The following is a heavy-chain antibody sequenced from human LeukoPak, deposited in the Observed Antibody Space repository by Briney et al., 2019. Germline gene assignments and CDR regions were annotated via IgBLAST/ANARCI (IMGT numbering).Heavy chain of an antibody. D-gene: IGHD3-22*01. CDR3: AKVKYYYDSSGYSKTIDY. V-gene: IGHV3-23*01. Sequence: GGSLRLSCAASGFTFSSYAMSWVRQALGKGLEWVSAISGSGGSTYYADSVKGRFTISRDNSKNTLYLQMNSLRAEDTAVYYCAKVKYYYDSSGYSKTIDYWGQGTLVTVSS. CDR1: GFTFSSYA. J-gene: IGHJ4*02. CDR2: ISGSGGST.